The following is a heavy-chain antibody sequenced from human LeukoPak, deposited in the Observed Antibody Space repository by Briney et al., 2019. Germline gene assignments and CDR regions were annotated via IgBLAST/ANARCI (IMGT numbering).Heavy chain of an antibody. Sequence: GGSLRLSCAASGFPFSSYSMNWVRQAPGKGLEWVSYISASGSNIYYLDAVKGRFTVSRDNAMNSLFLQMNRPGVEETAIYYCVRVKGTYFDFWGQGTLVTVSS. CDR3: VRVKGTYFDF. J-gene: IGHJ4*02. V-gene: IGHV3-48*01. CDR1: GFPFSSYS. CDR2: ISASGSNI. D-gene: IGHD1-1*01.